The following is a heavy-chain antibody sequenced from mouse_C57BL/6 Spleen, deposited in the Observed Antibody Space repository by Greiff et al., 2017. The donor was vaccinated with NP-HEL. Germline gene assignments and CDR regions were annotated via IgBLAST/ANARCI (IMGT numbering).Heavy chain of an antibody. CDR2: IDPSDSYT. Sequence: VQLQQPGAELVMPGASVKLSCKASGYTFTSYWMHWVKQRPRQGLEWIGEIDPSDSYTNYNQKFKGKSTLTVDKSSSTAYMQLSSLTSEDSAVYYCAREGDPSYYTPWFAYWGQGTLVTVSA. CDR3: AREGDPSYYTPWFAY. V-gene: IGHV1-69*01. D-gene: IGHD2-12*01. CDR1: GYTFTSYW. J-gene: IGHJ3*01.